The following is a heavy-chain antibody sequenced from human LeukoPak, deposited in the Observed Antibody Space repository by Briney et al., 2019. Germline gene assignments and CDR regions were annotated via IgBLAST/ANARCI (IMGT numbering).Heavy chain of an antibody. V-gene: IGHV3-7*01. CDR3: ARLAVAGITLLDY. Sequence: GGSLRLSCAASGFTFSSYWMSWVRQAPGKGLEWVANIKQDGSEKYYVDSVKGRFTISRDNAKNSLYLQMNSLRAEDTAVYHCARLAVAGITLLDYWGQGTLVTVSS. D-gene: IGHD6-19*01. J-gene: IGHJ4*02. CDR1: GFTFSSYW. CDR2: IKQDGSEK.